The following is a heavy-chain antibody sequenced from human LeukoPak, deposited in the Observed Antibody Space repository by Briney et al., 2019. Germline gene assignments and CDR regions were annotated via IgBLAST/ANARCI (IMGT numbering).Heavy chain of an antibody. CDR3: ASSTRKYYFDY. J-gene: IGHJ4*02. CDR1: GGSISSYY. V-gene: IGHV4-59*01. Sequence: SETLSLTCTVSGGSISSYYWSWIRQPPGNGLEWIGYIYYSGSTNYNPSLKSRVTISVDTSKNQFSLKLSSVTAADTAVYYCASSTRKYYFDYWGQGTLVTVSS. CDR2: IYYSGST. D-gene: IGHD2-2*01.